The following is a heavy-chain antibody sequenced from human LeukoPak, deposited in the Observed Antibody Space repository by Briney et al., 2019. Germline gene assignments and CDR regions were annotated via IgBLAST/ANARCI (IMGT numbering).Heavy chain of an antibody. D-gene: IGHD5-18*01. CDR3: ARRRGYSYGYFDY. Sequence: SETLSLTCTVSGGSISSYYWSWIRQPPGKGLEWIGYIYYSGSTNYNPSLKSRVTISVDTSKNQFSLKLSSVTAADTAVYYCARRRGYSYGYFDYWGQGTLVTVSS. CDR1: GGSISSYY. J-gene: IGHJ4*02. V-gene: IGHV4-59*01. CDR2: IYYSGST.